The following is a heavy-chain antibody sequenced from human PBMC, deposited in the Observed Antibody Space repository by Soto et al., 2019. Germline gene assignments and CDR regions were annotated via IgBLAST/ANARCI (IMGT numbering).Heavy chain of an antibody. CDR1: GGSISSSNW. V-gene: IGHV4-4*02. J-gene: IGHJ6*02. Sequence: SETLSLTCAVSGGSISSSNWWSWVRQPPGKGLEWIGEIYHSGSTDYNPSLKSRVTISVDKSKNQFSLKLSSVTAADTAVYYCARGQMAVAGQYYYYGMDVWGQGTTVTVSS. D-gene: IGHD6-19*01. CDR3: ARGQMAVAGQYYYYGMDV. CDR2: IYHSGST.